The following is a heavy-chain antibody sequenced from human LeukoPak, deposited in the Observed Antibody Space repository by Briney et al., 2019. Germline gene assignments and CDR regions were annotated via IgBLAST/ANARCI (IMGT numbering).Heavy chain of an antibody. D-gene: IGHD4-23*01. CDR2: IIPIFGTA. V-gene: IGHV1-69*05. CDR1: GGTFSSYA. J-gene: IGHJ4*02. Sequence: ASVKVSCKASGGTFSSYAISWVRQAPGQGLEWMGGIIPIFGTANYAQKFQGRVTITTVESTSTAYMELSSLGSEDTAVYYCARHYGGNPYFDYWGQGTLVTVSS. CDR3: ARHYGGNPYFDY.